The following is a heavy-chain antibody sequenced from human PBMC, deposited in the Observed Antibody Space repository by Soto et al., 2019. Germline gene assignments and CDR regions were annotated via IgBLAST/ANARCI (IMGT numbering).Heavy chain of an antibody. CDR1: GDSISRGGYS. CDR2: IYYSGST. J-gene: IGHJ6*02. D-gene: IGHD6-6*01. Sequence: SETLSLTCAVSGDSISRGGYSWTWIRQPPGKALEWIGNIYYSGSTSYNPSLKSRVTMSVDTSKNQFSLRLTSVTAADTAVYFCARGSSSYXEYGMDGWGQGTTVTVSS. CDR3: ARGSSSYXEYGMDG. V-gene: IGHV4-30-2*01.